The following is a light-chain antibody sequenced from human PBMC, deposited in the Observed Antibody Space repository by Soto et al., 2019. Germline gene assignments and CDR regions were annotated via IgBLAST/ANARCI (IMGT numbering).Light chain of an antibody. CDR1: QGISTS. CDR2: DSS. V-gene: IGKV3-11*01. J-gene: IGKJ1*01. Sequence: EIVLTQSPATLSLSPGERATLSCRASQGISTSLGWYQQKPGQAPRLLIYDSSNRATGIPARFSGSGSGTDFTLTISSLEPEDFAVYYCQQRRSWPRTFGQGTKVELK. CDR3: QQRRSWPRT.